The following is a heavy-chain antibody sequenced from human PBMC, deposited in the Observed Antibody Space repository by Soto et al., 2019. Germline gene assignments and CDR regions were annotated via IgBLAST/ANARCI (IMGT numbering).Heavy chain of an antibody. V-gene: IGHV1-18*01. D-gene: IGHD3-3*01. J-gene: IGHJ6*02. Sequence: RASVKVSCKASGYTFTSYGISWVRQAPGQGLEWMGWISAYNGNTNYAQKLQGRVTMTTDTSTSTAYMELRSLRSDDTAVYYCARGRANYDFWSGYPLVSGYGMDVWGQGTTVTVSS. CDR2: ISAYNGNT. CDR1: GYTFTSYG. CDR3: ARGRANYDFWSGYPLVSGYGMDV.